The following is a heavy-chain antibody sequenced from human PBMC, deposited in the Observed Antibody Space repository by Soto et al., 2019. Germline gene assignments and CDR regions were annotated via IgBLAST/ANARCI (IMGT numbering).Heavy chain of an antibody. CDR3: ARVRSYYDSSGYPDY. J-gene: IGHJ4*02. D-gene: IGHD3-22*01. CDR2: ISAYKGNT. V-gene: IGHV1-18*04. CDR1: GYTFTSYG. Sequence: QVQLVQSGAEVKKSGASVKVSCKASGYTFTSYGISWVRQAPGQGLEWMGLISAYKGNTNYAPKLQGRVTMTTDTSTSTAYMELRSLRSDDTAVYYCARVRSYYDSSGYPDYWGQGTLVTVSS.